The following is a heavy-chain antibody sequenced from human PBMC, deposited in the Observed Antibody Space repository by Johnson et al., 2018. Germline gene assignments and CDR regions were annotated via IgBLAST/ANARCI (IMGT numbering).Heavy chain of an antibody. CDR2: IHPGDSDI. D-gene: IGHD6-13*01. V-gene: IGHV5-51*01. Sequence: VQLVQSGAEVKKXGESXKIXCKGSGYSFASYWIGWLRQMPGKGLEWMGIIHPGDSDIRYSPSFQGQVTISADKSISTAYLQWSSLKASDSAMYYCARHRYSSPTDAFDIWGQGTMVTVSS. CDR3: ARHRYSSPTDAFDI. CDR1: GYSFASYW. J-gene: IGHJ3*02.